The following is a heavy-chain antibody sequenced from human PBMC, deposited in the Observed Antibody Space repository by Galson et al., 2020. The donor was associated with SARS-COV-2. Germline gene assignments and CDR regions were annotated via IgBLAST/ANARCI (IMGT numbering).Heavy chain of an antibody. Sequence: GALRLSCAASGFTFSDYYMSWIRQAPGKGLEWVSYISSSGSTIYYADSVKGRFTISRDNAKNSLYLQMNSLRAEDTAVYYCARGVQGYCSSTSCYYYYGMDVWGQGTTVTVSS. CDR1: GFTFSDYY. D-gene: IGHD2-2*01. V-gene: IGHV3-11*01. CDR3: ARGVQGYCSSTSCYYYYGMDV. CDR2: ISSSGSTI. J-gene: IGHJ6*02.